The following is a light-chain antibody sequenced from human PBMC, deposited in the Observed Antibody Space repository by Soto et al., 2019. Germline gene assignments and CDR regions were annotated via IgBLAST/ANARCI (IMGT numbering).Light chain of an antibody. CDR3: SSYTTSNTRQIV. J-gene: IGLJ1*01. Sequence: QLVLTQPASVSGSPGQSITISCTGTSSDVGGYNYVSWYQHRPGEAPKLMIYDVSNRPSGVSNRFSGSKSGNTASLTISGLQPEDEADYYCSSYTTSNTRQIVFGTGTKLTVL. V-gene: IGLV2-14*03. CDR2: DVS. CDR1: SSDVGGYNY.